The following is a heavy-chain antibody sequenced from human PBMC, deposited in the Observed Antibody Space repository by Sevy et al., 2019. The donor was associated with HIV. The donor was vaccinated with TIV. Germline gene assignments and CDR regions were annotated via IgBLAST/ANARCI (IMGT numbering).Heavy chain of an antibody. V-gene: IGHV4-31*03. Sequence: SETLSLTCTVSGGSISSGGYYWSWIRQHPGMGLEWIGYIYYSGSTYYNPSLKSRVTISVDTSNNQFSLKLSSVTAADTAVYYCAGEYGPMVRGGIYYCYGMDVWGQGTTVTVSS. J-gene: IGHJ6*02. CDR3: AGEYGPMVRGGIYYCYGMDV. CDR2: IYYSGST. D-gene: IGHD3-10*01. CDR1: GGSISSGGYY.